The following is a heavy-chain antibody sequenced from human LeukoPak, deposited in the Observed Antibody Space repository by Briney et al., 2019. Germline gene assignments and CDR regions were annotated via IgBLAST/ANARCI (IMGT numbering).Heavy chain of an antibody. D-gene: IGHD3-9*01. J-gene: IGHJ5*02. CDR1: GYIFTSYW. CDR3: ARHPAAYYDILTGLSNWFDP. V-gene: IGHV5-10-1*01. CDR2: IDPSDSYT. Sequence: GESLKISCKGSGYIFTSYWIIWVRQLPGKGLEWMGRIDPSDSYTNYSPSFQGHVTISADKSISTAYLQWSSLKASDTAMYYCARHPAAYYDILTGLSNWFDPWGQGTLVTVSS.